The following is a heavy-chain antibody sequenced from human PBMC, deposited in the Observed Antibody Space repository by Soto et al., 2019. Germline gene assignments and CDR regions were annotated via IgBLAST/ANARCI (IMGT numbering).Heavy chain of an antibody. CDR1: GFTFLCCK. CDR2: ICRRRCFI. CDR3: AQYSGAFDH. J-gene: IGHJ4*02. V-gene: IGHV3-21*01. D-gene: IGHD2-8*02. Sequence: VVSMRWSLETCGFTFLCCKLKGVRQAAGKMLYCFSSICRRRCFIYYADSVKGRFTISRDNAKNSLYLQMNSLRAEDTAVYYCAQYSGAFDHWGQGTLVTVSS.